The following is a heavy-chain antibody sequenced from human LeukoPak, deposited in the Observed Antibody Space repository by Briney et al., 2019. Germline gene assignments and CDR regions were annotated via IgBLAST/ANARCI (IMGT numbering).Heavy chain of an antibody. CDR2: IYHSGSI. V-gene: IGHV4-4*02. J-gene: IGHJ4*02. CDR3: ARVSSGATTVDY. Sequence: GSLRLSCAASGFTFSNAWMNWVRQPPGKGLEWIGEIYHSGSINYNPSLKSRVTISVDKSKNQFSLKLSSVTAADTAVYYCARVSSGATTVDYWGQGTLVTVSS. D-gene: IGHD1-26*01. CDR1: GFTFSNAW.